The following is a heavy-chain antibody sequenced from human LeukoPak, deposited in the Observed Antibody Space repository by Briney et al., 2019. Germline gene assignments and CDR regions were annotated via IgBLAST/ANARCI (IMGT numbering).Heavy chain of an antibody. CDR1: GGFISSSSYY. CDR2: SYYSGST. CDR3: ARQQNRGYGLPFDY. D-gene: IGHD5-12*01. Sequence: PSETLSLTCTVSGGFISSSSYYWGWIRQPPGKGLEWIGSSYYSGSTYYNPSLKSRVTLSVDTSKNQFSLKLSSVTAADTAVYSCARQQNRGYGLPFDYWGQGTLVTVSS. J-gene: IGHJ4*02. V-gene: IGHV4-39*01.